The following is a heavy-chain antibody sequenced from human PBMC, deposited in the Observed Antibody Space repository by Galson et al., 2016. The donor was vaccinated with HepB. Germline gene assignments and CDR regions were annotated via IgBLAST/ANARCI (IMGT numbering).Heavy chain of an antibody. CDR2: ISTRRTT. CDR3: AKERLVRRIFDH. Sequence: SLRLSCAAPGFVFSNFGLSWGRQAPGKGLEWVASISTRRTTYYSDSVQGRFTISRDHSNNTLYLQMNGLRAEDTAVYYCAKERLVRRIFDHWGQGTLLTVSS. CDR1: GFVFSNFG. J-gene: IGHJ4*02. V-gene: IGHV3-23*01. D-gene: IGHD1-1*01.